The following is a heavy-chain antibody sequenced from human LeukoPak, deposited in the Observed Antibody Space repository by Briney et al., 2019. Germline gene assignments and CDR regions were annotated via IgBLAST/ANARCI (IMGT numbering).Heavy chain of an antibody. D-gene: IGHD6-19*01. V-gene: IGHV3-7*01. CDR2: IKQDASDK. CDR1: GFTFSSHW. CDR3: VRALIAVAGTKEFYFDY. Sequence: GGSLRLSCAASGFTFSSHWMSWVRQAPGKGLEWVAYIKQDASDKYYVDSMKGRFTLSRDNAKNSLYLQMNSLRAEDTAVYYCVRALIAVAGTKEFYFDYWGQGTLVTVSS. J-gene: IGHJ4*02.